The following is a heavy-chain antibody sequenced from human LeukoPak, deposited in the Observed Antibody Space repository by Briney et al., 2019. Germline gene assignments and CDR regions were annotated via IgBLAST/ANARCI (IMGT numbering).Heavy chain of an antibody. CDR2: ISNDEENK. Sequence: GGSLRLSCATSGFTFSSHGMHWVRQAPGKGLEWVALISNDEENKYYVDPVKGRFTISRDNSKNTLYLQMDSLRPEDTAVYYCAKDPSIGWYRWGRDAWGQGTTVTVSS. CDR1: GFTFSSHG. D-gene: IGHD2-8*02. CDR3: AKDPSIGWYRWGRDA. V-gene: IGHV3-30*18. J-gene: IGHJ6*02.